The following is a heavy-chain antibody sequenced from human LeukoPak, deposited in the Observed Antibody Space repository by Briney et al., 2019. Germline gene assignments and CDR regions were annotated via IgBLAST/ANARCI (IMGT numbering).Heavy chain of an antibody. V-gene: IGHV3-23*01. Sequence: GGSLRLSCAASGFTFSDYAMSWVRQAPGKGLEWVSTISDNGGTYYADSVKGRFTISRDNSKNTLFLQMNNLRVEDTAMYYCAGGTGFIIKDWGQGTLVTVSS. CDR2: ISDNGGT. CDR1: GFTFSDYA. J-gene: IGHJ4*02. D-gene: IGHD3-9*01. CDR3: AGGTGFIIKD.